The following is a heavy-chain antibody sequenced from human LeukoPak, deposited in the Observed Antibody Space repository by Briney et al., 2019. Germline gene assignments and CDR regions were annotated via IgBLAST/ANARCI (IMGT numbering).Heavy chain of an antibody. D-gene: IGHD3-10*01. CDR1: GYTFSNYD. CDR3: ARELYGSGSSHFDP. CDR2: MNPNSGNT. Sequence: ASVKVSCKASGYTFSNYDINWVRQATGQGLEWMGWMNPNSGNTGYAQKFQGRVTMTRNTSISTAYMELRSLRSDDTAVYYCARELYGSGSSHFDPWGQGTLVTVSS. V-gene: IGHV1-8*02. J-gene: IGHJ5*02.